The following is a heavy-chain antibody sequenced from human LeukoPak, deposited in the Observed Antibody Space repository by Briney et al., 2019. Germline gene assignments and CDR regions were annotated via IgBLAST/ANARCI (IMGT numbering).Heavy chain of an antibody. CDR3: AREGLNMVRGVIPKEAWGWFDP. Sequence: PSETLSLTCTVSGYSISSGYYWGWIRQPPGKGLEWIGSIYTSGSTNYNPSLKSRVTISVDTSKNQFSLKLSSVTAADTAVYYCAREGLNMVRGVIPKEAWGWFDPWGQGTLVTVSS. D-gene: IGHD3-10*01. CDR2: IYTSGST. CDR1: GYSISSGYY. J-gene: IGHJ5*02. V-gene: IGHV4-38-2*02.